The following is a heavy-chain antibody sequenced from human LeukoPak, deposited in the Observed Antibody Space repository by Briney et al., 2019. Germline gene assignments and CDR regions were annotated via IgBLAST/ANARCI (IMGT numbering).Heavy chain of an antibody. CDR3: ARDHAGVNGMDV. D-gene: IGHD2-2*01. V-gene: IGHV3-23*01. CDR2: ISDSGDDT. Sequence: GGSLRLSCTGSGFTFSNYVMSWVRQAPGKRLEWVSGISDSGDDTDYADSVKGRFTISRDNSKNTLYLQMNSLRAEDTAVYYCARDHAGVNGMDVWGQGTTVTVSS. J-gene: IGHJ6*02. CDR1: GFTFSNYV.